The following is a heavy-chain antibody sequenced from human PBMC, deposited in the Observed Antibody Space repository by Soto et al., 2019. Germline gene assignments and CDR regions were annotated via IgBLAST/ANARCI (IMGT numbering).Heavy chain of an antibody. D-gene: IGHD3-22*01. CDR1: GYTFTGYH. J-gene: IGHJ1*01. V-gene: IGHV1-2*02. CDR2: INPNNGAT. Sequence: ASVRLFWKASGYTFTGYHINWARQAPGQGPEWIGWINPNNGATNSSQNFQGRVTMTRDTSISTAYMELRSMRSDDTAVYDGERDLTTSGCGGQGTLVTVSS. CDR3: ERDLTTSGC.